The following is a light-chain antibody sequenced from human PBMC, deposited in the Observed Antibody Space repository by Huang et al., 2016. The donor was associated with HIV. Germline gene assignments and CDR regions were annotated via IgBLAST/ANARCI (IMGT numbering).Light chain of an antibody. Sequence: DIQMTQSPSSLSASVRNRVTITCRASQAIAKSLAWYQQKPGKAPKLLLYAASRLEIGVPSRFSCSGSGTDYTLTISSLQPEDFATYYCQQYHSTPYTFGQGTKLEIK. J-gene: IGKJ2*01. CDR1: QAIAKS. V-gene: IGKV1-NL1*01. CDR2: AAS. CDR3: QQYHSTPYT.